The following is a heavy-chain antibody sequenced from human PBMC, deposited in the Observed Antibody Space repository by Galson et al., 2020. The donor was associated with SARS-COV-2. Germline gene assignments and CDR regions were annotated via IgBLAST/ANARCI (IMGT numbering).Heavy chain of an antibody. V-gene: IGHV5-51*01. CDR3: ARLFSYYVDYYYYGMDV. Sequence: GESLKISCKGSGYSFTSYWIGWVRQMPGKGLEWMGIIYPGDSDTRYSPSFHGQVTISADKSISTASLQWSSLKASDTAMYYCARLFSYYVDYYYYGMDVWGQGTTVTVSS. CDR2: IYPGDSDT. D-gene: IGHD1-26*01. CDR1: GYSFTSYW. J-gene: IGHJ6*02.